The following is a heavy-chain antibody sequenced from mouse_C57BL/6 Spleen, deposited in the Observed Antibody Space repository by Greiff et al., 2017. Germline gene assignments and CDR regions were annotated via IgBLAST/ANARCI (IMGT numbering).Heavy chain of an antibody. V-gene: IGHV1-85*01. D-gene: IGHD1-1*01. Sequence: VQLQQSGPELVKPGASVKLSRKASGYTFTSYDINWVKQRPGQGLEWIGWIYPRDGSTKYNEKFKGKATLTVVTTSRTAYMELHCRTTEDSGVYFCERAYGSRDWGKGTTLTVSS. J-gene: IGHJ2*01. CDR1: GYTFTSYD. CDR2: IYPRDGST. CDR3: ERAYGSRD.